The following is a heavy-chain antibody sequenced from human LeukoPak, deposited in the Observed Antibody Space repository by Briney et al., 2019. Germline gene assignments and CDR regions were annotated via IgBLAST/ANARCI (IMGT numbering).Heavy chain of an antibody. CDR1: GGSFSGYY. D-gene: IGHD3-16*02. Sequence: SETLSLTCAVYGGSFSGYYWSWIRQPPGKGLEWIGEINHSGSTNYNPSLKSRVTISVDTSKNQFSLELSSVTAADTAVYYCARGHYDYVWGSYRYTGGFFDYWGQGTLVTVSS. J-gene: IGHJ4*02. CDR3: ARGHYDYVWGSYRYTGGFFDY. CDR2: INHSGST. V-gene: IGHV4-34*01.